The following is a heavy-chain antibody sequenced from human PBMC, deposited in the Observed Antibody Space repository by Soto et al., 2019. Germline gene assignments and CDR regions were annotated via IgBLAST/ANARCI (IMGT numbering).Heavy chain of an antibody. V-gene: IGHV3-48*02. CDR3: ARKGVAFDY. D-gene: IGHD3-3*01. J-gene: IGHJ4*02. CDR1: GFTFSSYS. Sequence: XGSLRLSGAASGFTFSSYSMNWVRQAPGKGLEWISYISTTSSSIYYADSVKGRFTISRDNAKNSLFLQMNSLRDEDTAVYYCARKGVAFDYWGQGALVTVSS. CDR2: ISTTSSSI.